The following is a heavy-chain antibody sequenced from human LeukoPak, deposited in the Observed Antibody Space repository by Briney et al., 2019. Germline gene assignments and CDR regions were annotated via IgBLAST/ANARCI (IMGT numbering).Heavy chain of an antibody. D-gene: IGHD3-9*01. V-gene: IGHV4-34*01. Sequence: SETLSLTCAVYGGSFSGYYWSWIHQPPGKGLEWIGEINHSGSTNYNPSLKSRVTISVDTSKNQFSLKLSSVTAADTAAYYCARGGAGLRYFDWLSSWFDPWGQGTLVTVSS. J-gene: IGHJ5*02. CDR3: ARGGAGLRYFDWLSSWFDP. CDR2: INHSGST. CDR1: GGSFSGYY.